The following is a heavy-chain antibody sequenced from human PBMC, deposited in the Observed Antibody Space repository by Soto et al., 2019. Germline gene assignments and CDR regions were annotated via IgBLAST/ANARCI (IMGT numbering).Heavy chain of an antibody. CDR2: ISSSGGST. Sequence: EVQLLESGGGLVQPGGSLRLCCAASGFTFSSYAMSWVRQAPGKGLEWVSTISSSGGSTYYADSVKGRFSISRDSSKNTLYLQMNSLRAEDTAVYYCAKRAASGLQPRYLDKWGQGTLVTVSS. V-gene: IGHV3-23*01. D-gene: IGHD6-13*01. CDR1: GFTFSSYA. CDR3: AKRAASGLQPRYLDK. J-gene: IGHJ4*02.